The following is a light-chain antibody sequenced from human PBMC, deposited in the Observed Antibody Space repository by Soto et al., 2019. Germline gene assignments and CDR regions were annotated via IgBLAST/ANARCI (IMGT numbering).Light chain of an antibody. Sequence: QSALTQPPSVSGSPGQWITISCTGSSCDVGAYYDVPWYQRHPGTAPKLMIYGNSNRPSGVSNRFSGSKSGNTASLTISGLQAEDEADYYCSSYTSSSTLYVFGAGTKLTVL. CDR1: SCDVGAYYD. CDR2: GNS. J-gene: IGLJ1*01. CDR3: SSYTSSSTLYV. V-gene: IGLV2-14*01.